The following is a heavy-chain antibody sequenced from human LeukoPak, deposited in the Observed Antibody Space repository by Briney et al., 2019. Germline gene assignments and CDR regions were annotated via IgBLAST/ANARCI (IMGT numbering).Heavy chain of an antibody. V-gene: IGHV3-48*01. Sequence: QPGGSLRLSCAASGFTFSSYSMNWVRQAPGKGLEWVSYISSSSSTIYYADSVKGRFTISRDNAKNSLYLQMNSLRAEDTAVYYCARDPDYYGSGDAFDIWGQGTMVTVSP. CDR2: ISSSSSTI. D-gene: IGHD3-10*01. CDR3: ARDPDYYGSGDAFDI. J-gene: IGHJ3*02. CDR1: GFTFSSYS.